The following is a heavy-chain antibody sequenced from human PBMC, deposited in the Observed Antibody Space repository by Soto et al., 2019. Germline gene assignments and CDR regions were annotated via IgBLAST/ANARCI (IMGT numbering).Heavy chain of an antibody. CDR2: INTYNGDP. V-gene: IGHV1-18*01. D-gene: IGHD4-17*01. CDR3: ARGSSPTAGGYIDL. CDR1: GYTFTSYG. J-gene: IGHJ2*01. Sequence: QVQLVQSGAEVKNPGASVKVSCKASGYTFTSYGISWVRQAPGQGLEWMGWINTYNGDPSYTQNLQDRVTMTTDTSTSTGYMELRSLRSDDTAVYFCARGSSPTAGGYIDLWGSGTLVTVSP.